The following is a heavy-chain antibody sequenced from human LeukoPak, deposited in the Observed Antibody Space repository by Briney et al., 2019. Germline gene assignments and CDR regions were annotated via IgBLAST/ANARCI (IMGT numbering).Heavy chain of an antibody. D-gene: IGHD6-13*01. V-gene: IGHV3-23*01. J-gene: IGHJ5*02. CDR1: GFTFSSYA. Sequence: GGSLRLSCAASGFTFSSYAMSWVRQAPGKGLEWVSAISGSGGSTYYADSVKGRFTISRDNSKNTLYLQMNSLRAEDTALYYCAKDYGSSWYTSFDPWGQGTLVTVSS. CDR2: ISGSGGST. CDR3: AKDYGSSWYTSFDP.